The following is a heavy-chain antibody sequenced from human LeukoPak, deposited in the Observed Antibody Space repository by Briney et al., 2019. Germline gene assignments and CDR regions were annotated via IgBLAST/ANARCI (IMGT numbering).Heavy chain of an antibody. D-gene: IGHD4-23*01. CDR2: IYSDGST. CDR3: ASASGGNSFFDY. V-gene: IGHV3-53*01. Sequence: GGSLRLSCVVSGLTVSSNYMSWVRQAPGKGLECVSVIYSDGSTYYADSVKGRFTISRDNSKNTLYLQMNSLRAEDTAVYYCASASGGNSFFDYWGQGTLVTVSS. J-gene: IGHJ4*02. CDR1: GLTVSSNY.